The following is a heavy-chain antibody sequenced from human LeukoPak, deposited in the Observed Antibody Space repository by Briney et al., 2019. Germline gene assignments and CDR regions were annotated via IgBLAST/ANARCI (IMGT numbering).Heavy chain of an antibody. J-gene: IGHJ4*02. V-gene: IGHV4-59*01. Sequence: SGTLSLTCPVSGGSIIIYYWSWIRQPPGKGLEWIGYIYDSGSTNYNPSLQRGVTISVDTSKNQFSLKLSSVTAEDTAVYYCAKDPDCTSGICYTFFDYWGQGTLVTVSS. D-gene: IGHD2-8*01. CDR3: AKDPDCTSGICYTFFDY. CDR2: IYDSGST. CDR1: GGSIIIYY.